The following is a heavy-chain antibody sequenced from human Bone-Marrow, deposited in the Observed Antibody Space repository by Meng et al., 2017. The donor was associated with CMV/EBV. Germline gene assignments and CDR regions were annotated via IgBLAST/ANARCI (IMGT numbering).Heavy chain of an antibody. J-gene: IGHJ4*02. Sequence: GGSLRLSCAASGFTFDNYGMHWVRQTPGKGLEWVAFIRHDGTNKYYGDSVKGRFTISRDNSKNTVYLQMNSLRPEETAIYYCAKDLLLFGGANAYFDYWGQGTLVTVSS. D-gene: IGHD3-16*01. CDR2: IRHDGTNK. CDR1: GFTFDNYG. V-gene: IGHV3-30*02. CDR3: AKDLLLFGGANAYFDY.